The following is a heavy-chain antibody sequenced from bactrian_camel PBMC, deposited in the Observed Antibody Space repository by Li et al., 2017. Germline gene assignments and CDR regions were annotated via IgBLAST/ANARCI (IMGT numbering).Heavy chain of an antibody. D-gene: IGHD1*01. V-gene: IGHV3S40*01. CDR3: ATVGLAY. Sequence: VQLVESGGGSVQSGGSLILSCVASGFTFGTHDMSWVRQAPGKGLEWVSAINSDASSTYYRDSVKGRFTVSRDNAKNTLYLQVNNLKTEDTAVYYCATVGLAYWGQGTQVTVS. CDR1: GFTFGTHD. CDR2: INSDASST. J-gene: IGHJ4*01.